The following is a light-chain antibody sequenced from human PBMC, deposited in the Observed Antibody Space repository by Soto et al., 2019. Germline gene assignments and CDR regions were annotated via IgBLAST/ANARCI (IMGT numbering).Light chain of an antibody. CDR2: AAS. V-gene: IGKV1-12*01. Sequence: DTQMTQSPSTLRASLAASVPITCLASQRISRYLAWYQQKPGKAPKLLIYAASSLQSGVPSRFSGSGSGTDFTLTISSLQPEDFATYYCQQANSFPITFGQGTRLEIK. CDR1: QRISRY. CDR3: QQANSFPIT. J-gene: IGKJ5*01.